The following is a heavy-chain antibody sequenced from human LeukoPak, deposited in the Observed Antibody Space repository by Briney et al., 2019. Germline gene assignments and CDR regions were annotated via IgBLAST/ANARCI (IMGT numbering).Heavy chain of an antibody. J-gene: IGHJ6*02. CDR3: AXXXXXXPSDYGMDV. CDR2: IYSSGST. V-gene: IGHV4-4*07. CDR1: GGSISSYY. Sequence: SETLSLTCTVSGGSISSYYWSWIRQPAGKGLEWIGRIYSSGSTDYNSSLKSRVTMSVDTSKNQFSLKLSSVTAADTAMYYCAXXXXXXPSDYGMDVWGQGTTVTVSS.